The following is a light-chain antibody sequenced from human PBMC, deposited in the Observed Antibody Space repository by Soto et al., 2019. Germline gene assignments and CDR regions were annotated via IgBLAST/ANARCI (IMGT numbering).Light chain of an antibody. Sequence: QSALTQPASVSGSPGQSITISCTGTSSDVGGYNYVSWYQQHPGKAPKLMIYDVSNRPSGVSNRFSGSKSGNTASLTISGLQAEDEADYYCSSYTSSSLYVFGTGTKAHRP. V-gene: IGLV2-14*01. CDR1: SSDVGGYNY. CDR2: DVS. CDR3: SSYTSSSLYV. J-gene: IGLJ1*01.